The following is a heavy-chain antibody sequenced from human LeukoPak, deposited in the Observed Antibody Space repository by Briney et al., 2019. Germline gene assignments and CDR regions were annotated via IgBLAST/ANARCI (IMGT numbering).Heavy chain of an antibody. CDR2: MNPNSGNT. CDR3: ARKGKTMGRLDY. D-gene: IGHD3-3*01. Sequence: PSVKVSCKASGYTFTSYDINWVRQATGQGLEWMGWMNPNSGNTGYAQKFQGRVTMTRNTSISTAYMELSSLRSEDTAVYYCARKGKTMGRLDYWGQGTLVTVSS. J-gene: IGHJ4*02. CDR1: GYTFTSYD. V-gene: IGHV1-8*01.